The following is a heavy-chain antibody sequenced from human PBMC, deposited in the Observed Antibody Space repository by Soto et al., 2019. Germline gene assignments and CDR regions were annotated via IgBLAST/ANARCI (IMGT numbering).Heavy chain of an antibody. CDR3: ARPRYDSSGTTFDN. CDR1: GFTFSSYG. J-gene: IGHJ4*02. V-gene: IGHV3-30*03. D-gene: IGHD3-22*01. Sequence: GGSLRLSCAASGFTFSSYGMHWVRQAPGKGLEWVAVISYDGSNKYYADSVKGRFTISRDNSKNTLYLQMNSLRAEDTAVYYCARPRYDSSGTTFDNWGQGTLVTVS. CDR2: ISYDGSNK.